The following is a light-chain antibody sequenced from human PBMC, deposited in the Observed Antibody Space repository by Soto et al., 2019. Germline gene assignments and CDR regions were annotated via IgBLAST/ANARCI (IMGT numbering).Light chain of an antibody. CDR3: AAWDDSLNGPV. J-gene: IGLJ3*02. CDR1: SSNIGSNT. V-gene: IGLV1-44*01. Sequence: QSVLTQPPSASGTPGQRVTISCSGSSSNIGSNTVNWYQQLPGTAPKLLIYSNNQRPSGVPDRFSGSKSGTSASLAISGIQSEDEADYYCAAWDDSLNGPVFGGGTKLT. CDR2: SNN.